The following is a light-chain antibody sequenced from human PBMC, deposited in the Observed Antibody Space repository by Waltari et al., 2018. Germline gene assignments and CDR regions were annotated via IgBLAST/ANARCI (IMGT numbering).Light chain of an antibody. J-gene: IGLJ1*01. Sequence: QSALTQPASVSGSPGQSVSISCTGTSNDVGGYGYVSWYQQFPGQAPKLMIYEVSYRPSGVPSRFSGSKSGNTASLTISGLQAEDEAVYYCSSHTSTVPHVFGTGTKVTVV. CDR3: SSHTSTVPHV. CDR2: EVS. V-gene: IGLV2-14*01. CDR1: SNDVGGYGY.